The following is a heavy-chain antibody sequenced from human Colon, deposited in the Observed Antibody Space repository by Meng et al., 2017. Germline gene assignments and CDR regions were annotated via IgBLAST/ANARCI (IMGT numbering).Heavy chain of an antibody. Sequence: QVQLLQSAGGVKRLGSSVRVSCKASGGIFSRYAIRWVRQAPGQGLEWRGGIVPMFGAPNYAQKFQGRVTIAADESTTTSFMELSSLRFEDTATYYCARDLGSWGQGTLVTVSS. CDR3: ARDLGS. V-gene: IGHV1-69*01. J-gene: IGHJ5*02. CDR2: IVPMFGAP. D-gene: IGHD3-16*01. CDR1: GGIFSRYA.